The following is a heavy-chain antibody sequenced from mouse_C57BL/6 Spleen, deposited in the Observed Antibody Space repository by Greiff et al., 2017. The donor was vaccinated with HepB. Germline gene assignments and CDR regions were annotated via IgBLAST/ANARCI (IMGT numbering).Heavy chain of an antibody. CDR2: IHPNSGST. J-gene: IGHJ3*01. CDR1: GYTFTSYW. D-gene: IGHD2-2*01. CDR3: AREGGYGYDEGFAY. V-gene: IGHV1-64*01. Sequence: QVQLQQSGAELVKPGASVKLSCKASGYTFTSYWMHWVKQRPGQGLEWIGMIHPNSGSTNYNEKFKSKATLTVDKSSSTAYMQLSSLTSEDSAVYYCAREGGYGYDEGFAYWGQGTLVTVSA.